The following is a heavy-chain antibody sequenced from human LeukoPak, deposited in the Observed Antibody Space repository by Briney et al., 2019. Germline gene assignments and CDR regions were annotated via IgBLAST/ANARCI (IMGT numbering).Heavy chain of an antibody. CDR2: ITHSGCT. J-gene: IGHJ5*02. CDR3: ARGPTPWFRRYFDGGHWFDP. D-gene: IGHD3-9*01. CDR1: GGFFSGYY. Sequence: PSETQSLTCGVYGGFFSGYYWSWIRQPPGKGLEWSGEITHSGCTNYNPSLKSRVTISVDTSKNQFSLKLSSVTAADTAVYYCARGPTPWFRRYFDGGHWFDPWGQGTLVTVSS. V-gene: IGHV4-34*01.